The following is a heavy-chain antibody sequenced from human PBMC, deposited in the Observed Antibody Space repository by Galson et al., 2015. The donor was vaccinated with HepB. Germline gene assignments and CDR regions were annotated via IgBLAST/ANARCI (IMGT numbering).Heavy chain of an antibody. V-gene: IGHV6-1*01. CDR1: GDSVSSNSAA. CDR3: ARVSVPNTPEYCTNGVCFQNFYYYGMDV. D-gene: IGHD2-8*01. CDR2: TYYRSKWYN. Sequence: CAISGDSVSSNSAAWNWIRQSPSRGLEWLGRTYYRSKWYNDYAVSVKSRITINPDTSKNQFSLQLNSVTPEDTAVYYCARVSVPNTPEYCTNGVCFQNFYYYGMDVWGQGTTVTVSS. J-gene: IGHJ6*02.